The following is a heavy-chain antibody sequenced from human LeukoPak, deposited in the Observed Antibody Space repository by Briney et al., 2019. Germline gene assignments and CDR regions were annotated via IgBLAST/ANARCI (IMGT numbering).Heavy chain of an antibody. D-gene: IGHD2-15*01. J-gene: IGHJ6*02. Sequence: PGGSLRLSCTASGFTFGDYAMSWVRQAPGKGLEWVGFIRSKAYGGTTEYAASVKGRFTISRDDSKSIAYLQMNSLKTEDTAVYYCTRDLDLVVVVAATKVYYYYGMDVWGQGTTVTVSS. CDR1: GFTFGDYA. V-gene: IGHV3-49*04. CDR3: TRDLDLVVVVAATKVYYYYGMDV. CDR2: IRSKAYGGTT.